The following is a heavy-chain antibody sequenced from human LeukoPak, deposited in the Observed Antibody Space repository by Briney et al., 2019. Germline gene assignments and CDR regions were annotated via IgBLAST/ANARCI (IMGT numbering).Heavy chain of an antibody. CDR2: MNRDGSEK. CDR3: ARDMTVPYYYGMDV. V-gene: IGHV3-7*01. Sequence: GGSLRLSCAASGFTFSSYWMSWVRQAPGKGLEWVANMNRDGSEKNYVDSIKGRFTISRDNAKNSLYLQMNSLRAEDTAVYYCARDMTVPYYYGMDVWGQGTTVTVSS. CDR1: GFTFSSYW. J-gene: IGHJ6*02. D-gene: IGHD4-17*01.